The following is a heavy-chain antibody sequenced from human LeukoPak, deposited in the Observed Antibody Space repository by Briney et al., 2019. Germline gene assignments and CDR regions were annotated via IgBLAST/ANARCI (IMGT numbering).Heavy chain of an antibody. CDR2: ISGDVGSI. J-gene: IGHJ4*02. Sequence: RGALRVSCAASGFTFDDYAMHWVRQAPGKRLGWVSLISGDVGSIYYADSVTGRFTISRDNSQNSLYMPMNSLRTEDTALYYCAKDKRGYSYGHFDYWGQRTLVTVSS. D-gene: IGHD5-18*01. V-gene: IGHV3-43*02. CDR3: AKDKRGYSYGHFDY. CDR1: GFTFDDYA.